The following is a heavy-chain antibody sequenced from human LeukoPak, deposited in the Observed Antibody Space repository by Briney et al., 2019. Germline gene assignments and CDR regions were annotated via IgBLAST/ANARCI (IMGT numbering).Heavy chain of an antibody. D-gene: IGHD3-22*01. CDR3: ARGSGDYYYDSSGLTENWFDP. CDR2: ISSSSSYI. Sequence: GGSLRLSCAASGFTFSSYSMNWVRQAPGKGLEWVSSISSSSSYIYYADSVKGRFTISRDNAKNSLYLQMNSPRAEDTAVYYCARGSGDYYYDSSGLTENWFDPWGQGTLVTVSS. J-gene: IGHJ5*02. CDR1: GFTFSSYS. V-gene: IGHV3-21*01.